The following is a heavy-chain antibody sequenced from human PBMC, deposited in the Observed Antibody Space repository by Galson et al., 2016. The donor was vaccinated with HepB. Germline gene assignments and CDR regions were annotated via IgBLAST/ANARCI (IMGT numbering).Heavy chain of an antibody. CDR3: SRHRRENTGYGDYYYYYGLDV. V-gene: IGHV4-59*08. CDR2: IHDNGRT. Sequence: SETLSLTCTVSGDSISDYFWSWIRQPPGKGLEWIGYIHDNGRTTYSPSLKSRATISVDTSKSQFSLKLNSVTPADTAVYYCSRHRRENTGYGDYYYYYGLDVWGQGTLVSVSS. J-gene: IGHJ6*02. D-gene: IGHD3-9*01. CDR1: GDSISDYF.